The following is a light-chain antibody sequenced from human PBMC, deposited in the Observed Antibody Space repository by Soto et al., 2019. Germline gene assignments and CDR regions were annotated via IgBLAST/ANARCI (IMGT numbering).Light chain of an antibody. CDR2: RNN. J-gene: IGLJ2*01. Sequence: QSVLTQPPSASGTPGQRVTISCSGSTSNIGNNYVYWYQQLPRTAPKLLIYRNNQRPSGVPDRFSGSKSGTSGSLAISGLQSEDEADYYCAAWDDSLNGVVFGGGTKLTVL. CDR3: AAWDDSLNGVV. V-gene: IGLV1-47*01. CDR1: TSNIGNNY.